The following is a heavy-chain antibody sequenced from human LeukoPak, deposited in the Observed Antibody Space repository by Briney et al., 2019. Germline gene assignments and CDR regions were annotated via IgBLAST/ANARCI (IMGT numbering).Heavy chain of an antibody. V-gene: IGHV4-59*12. D-gene: IGHD4-23*01. CDR3: GAGGSYYFDY. CDR2: IYYNGNT. Sequence: TSETLSLTCTVSGGSITSYFWSWIRQPPGEGLEWIGYIYYNGNTHYNPSLKSRVTISVDKSKNQFSLKMSSVTAADTAVYYCGAGGSYYFDYWGQGTLVTVSS. J-gene: IGHJ4*02. CDR1: GGSITSYF.